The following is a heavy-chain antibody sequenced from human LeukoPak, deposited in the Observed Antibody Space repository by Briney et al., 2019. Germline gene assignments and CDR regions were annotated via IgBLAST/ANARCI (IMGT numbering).Heavy chain of an antibody. CDR2: TWHSGSST. CDR1: DGSIKTNYW. D-gene: IGHD2-15*01. CDR3: ARGNEYTWWQ. V-gene: IGHV4-4*02. Sequence: SETLSLTCTVSDGSIKTNYWWTWVRQPPGKGLEWIGETWHSGSSTNYNPSLKSRVTISVDKPKSQFSLKLTSVTAADTAIYYCARGNEYTWWQWSQGILVTVSS. J-gene: IGHJ4*02.